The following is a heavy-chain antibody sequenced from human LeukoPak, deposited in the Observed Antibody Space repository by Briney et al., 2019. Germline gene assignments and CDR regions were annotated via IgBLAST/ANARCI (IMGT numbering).Heavy chain of an antibody. V-gene: IGHV4-4*07. CDR2: IYTSGST. CDR3: ARHKWELDYFVY. D-gene: IGHD1-26*01. CDR1: GGSISSYY. Sequence: SETLSLTCTVSGGSISSYYWSWIRQPAGKGLEWIGRIYTSGSTNYNPSLKSRVTMSVDTSKNQFSLKLSSVTAADTAVYYCARHKWELDYFVYWGEEALVTVSS. J-gene: IGHJ4*02.